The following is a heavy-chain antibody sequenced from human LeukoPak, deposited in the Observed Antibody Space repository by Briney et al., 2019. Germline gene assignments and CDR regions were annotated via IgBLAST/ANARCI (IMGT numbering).Heavy chain of an antibody. Sequence: GGSLRLSCEASQFTFSRFAMSWIRQAPGTGLEWVSTLSGSGTATYYADSVKGRFTTSRDNSKDTLYLQMDNLRADDTAVYYCPKHLGSHSFLFYYMDVWGTGTSVIVSS. CDR1: QFTFSRFA. V-gene: IGHV3-23*01. D-gene: IGHD2-21*01. CDR3: PKHLGSHSFLFYYMDV. CDR2: LSGSGTAT. J-gene: IGHJ6*03.